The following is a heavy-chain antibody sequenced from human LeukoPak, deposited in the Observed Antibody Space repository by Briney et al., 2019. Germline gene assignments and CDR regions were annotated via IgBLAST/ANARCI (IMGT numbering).Heavy chain of an antibody. CDR3: ARDRGLISAADYFDY. CDR2: ISYDGSIE. Sequence: GGSLRLSCAASGFTFSSYAMHWVRQAPGKGLEWVAVISYDGSIEAYADSARGRFTVSRDKSKNTLYLQMNSLRVEDTAVYSCARDRGLISAADYFDYWGQGTLVTVSS. J-gene: IGHJ4*02. D-gene: IGHD6-13*01. V-gene: IGHV3-30*04. CDR1: GFTFSSYA.